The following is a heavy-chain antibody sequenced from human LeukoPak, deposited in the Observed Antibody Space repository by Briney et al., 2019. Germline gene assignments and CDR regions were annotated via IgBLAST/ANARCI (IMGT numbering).Heavy chain of an antibody. CDR1: GNYW. CDR2: ISGSGGST. V-gene: IGHV3-23*01. D-gene: IGHD3-22*01. Sequence: GGSLRLSCAASGNYWMHWVRQAPGKGLEWVSAISGSGGSTYYADSVKGRFTISRDNSKNTLYLQMNSLRAEDTAVYYCASEYYYDSSGYYYGTGGNDYWGQGTLVTVSS. J-gene: IGHJ4*02. CDR3: ASEYYYDSSGYYYGTGGNDY.